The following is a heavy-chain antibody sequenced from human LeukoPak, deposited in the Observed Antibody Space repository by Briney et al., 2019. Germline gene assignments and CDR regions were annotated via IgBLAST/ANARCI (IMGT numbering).Heavy chain of an antibody. J-gene: IGHJ4*02. D-gene: IGHD6-19*01. Sequence: ASVKVSCKASGYTFTSYGMSWVRQAPGQGLEWMGWISAYNGNTNYAQKLQGRVTMTTDTSTSTAYMELRSLRSDDTAVYYCASPAPYSSGWYVLDYWGQGTLVTVSS. CDR2: ISAYNGNT. V-gene: IGHV1-18*01. CDR1: GYTFTSYG. CDR3: ASPAPYSSGWYVLDY.